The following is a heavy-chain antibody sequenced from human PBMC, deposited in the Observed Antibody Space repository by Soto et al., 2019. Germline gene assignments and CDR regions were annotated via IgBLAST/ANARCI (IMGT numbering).Heavy chain of an antibody. Sequence: GGSLRLSCAASGFTFSSYGMHWVRQAPGKGLEWVAVISYDGSNKYYADSVKGRVTISRDNSKNTLYLQMNSLRAEDTAVYYCVRENYDSSGGNWGQGTLVTVSS. CDR3: VRENYDSSGGN. D-gene: IGHD3-22*01. V-gene: IGHV3-30*03. J-gene: IGHJ4*02. CDR1: GFTFSSYG. CDR2: ISYDGSNK.